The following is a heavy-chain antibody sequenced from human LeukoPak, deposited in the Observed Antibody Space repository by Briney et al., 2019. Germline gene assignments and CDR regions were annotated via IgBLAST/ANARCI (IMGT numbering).Heavy chain of an antibody. Sequence: PGGSLRLSCAASGFTFSSYGMHWVRQAPGKGLEWVAVIWYDGSNKYYADSVKGRFTISRDNSKNTLYLQMNSLRAEDTAVYYCAREWYSSGWWAFDYWGQGTLVTVSS. D-gene: IGHD6-19*01. CDR2: IWYDGSNK. CDR3: AREWYSSGWWAFDY. J-gene: IGHJ4*01. CDR1: GFTFSSYG. V-gene: IGHV3-33*01.